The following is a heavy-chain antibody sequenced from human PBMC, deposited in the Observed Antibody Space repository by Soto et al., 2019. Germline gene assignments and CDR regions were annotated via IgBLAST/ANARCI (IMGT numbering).Heavy chain of an antibody. Sequence: SETLSLTCTVSGCSISSGDYYWSWIRQPPGKGLEWIGYIYYSGSTYYNPSLKSRVTISVDTSKNQFSLKLSSVTAADTAVYYCARDSPKKIRYFDPQADGMDVWGQGTTVTVSS. CDR2: IYYSGST. V-gene: IGHV4-30-4*01. CDR1: GCSISSGDYY. CDR3: ARDSPKKIRYFDPQADGMDV. J-gene: IGHJ6*02. D-gene: IGHD3-9*01.